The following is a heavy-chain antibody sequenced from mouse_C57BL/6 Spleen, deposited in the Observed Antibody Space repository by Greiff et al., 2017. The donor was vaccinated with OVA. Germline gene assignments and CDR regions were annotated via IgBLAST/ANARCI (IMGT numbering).Heavy chain of an antibody. CDR1: GYTFTSYW. CDR3: ARGRGWSTGAMDY. V-gene: IGHV1-50*01. D-gene: IGHD1-1*01. J-gene: IGHJ4*01. CDR2: IDPSDSYT. Sequence: QVQLQQSGAELVKPGASVKLSCKASGYTFTSYWMQWVKQRPGQGLEWIGEIDPSDSYTNYNQKFKGKATLTVDTSASTAYMQLSSLTSEDSAVYYCARGRGWSTGAMDYWGQGTSVTVSS.